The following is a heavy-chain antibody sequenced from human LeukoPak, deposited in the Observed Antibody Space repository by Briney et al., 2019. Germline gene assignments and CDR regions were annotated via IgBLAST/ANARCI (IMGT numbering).Heavy chain of an antibody. CDR2: INHSGST. D-gene: IGHD3-16*01. V-gene: IGHV4-34*01. CDR3: ARGLNPKLSPVGGNFDY. CDR1: GGSFSGYY. Sequence: SETLSLTCAVYGGSFSGYYWSWIRQPPGKGLEWIGEINHSGSTNYNPSLKSRVTISVDTSKNQFSLKLSSVTAADTAVYYCARGLNPKLSPVGGNFDYWGQGTLVTVSS. J-gene: IGHJ4*02.